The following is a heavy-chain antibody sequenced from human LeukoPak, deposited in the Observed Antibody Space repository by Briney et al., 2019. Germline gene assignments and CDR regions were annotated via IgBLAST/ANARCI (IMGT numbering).Heavy chain of an antibody. CDR1: GYTFTSYY. J-gene: IGHJ4*02. V-gene: IGHV1-46*01. D-gene: IGHD6-13*01. CDR2: INPSGGST. Sequence: ASVKVSCKASGYTFTSYYMHWVRQAPGQGLEWMGIINPSGGSTCYAQKFQGRVTMTRDTSTSTVYMELSSLRSEDTAVYYCARDFSLSSSWYPGSHWGQGTLVTVSS. CDR3: ARDFSLSSSWYPGSH.